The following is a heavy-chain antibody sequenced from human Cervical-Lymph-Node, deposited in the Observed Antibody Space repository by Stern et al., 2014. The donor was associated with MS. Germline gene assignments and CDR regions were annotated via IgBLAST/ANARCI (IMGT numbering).Heavy chain of an antibody. V-gene: IGHV1-46*03. J-gene: IGHJ3*02. CDR1: AYTFTYFF. CDR2: INPSCGFT. Sequence: VQLVQSGAEVKKPGASVKVSCKASAYTFTYFFMHWVRQAPGQGLEWMGVINPSCGFTTYAQKFQGRVTMTRDTSTSTVYMELTSLTSEDTAVYYCASARNTAFDIWGQGTLVTVSS. CDR3: ASARNTAFDI.